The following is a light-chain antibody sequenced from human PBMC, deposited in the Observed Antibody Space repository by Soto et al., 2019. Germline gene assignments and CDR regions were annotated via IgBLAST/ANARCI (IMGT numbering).Light chain of an antibody. CDR1: SNDVGGYNY. J-gene: IGLJ2*01. Sequence: QSVLTQPRSVSGSPGQSVTISCTGTSNDVGGYNYVSWYQQHPGRAPKLMIYIVTQRPSGVPDRFSGSKSGNTASLTISGLQAEDEADYYCCSYAGYDSVVFGGGTKLTVL. CDR2: IVT. CDR3: CSYAGYDSVV. V-gene: IGLV2-11*01.